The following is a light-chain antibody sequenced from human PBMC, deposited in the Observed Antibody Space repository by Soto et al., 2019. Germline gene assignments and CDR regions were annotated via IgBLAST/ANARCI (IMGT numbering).Light chain of an antibody. J-gene: IGKJ1*01. Sequence: DIQMTQSPSTLSGSVGDRVTITCRASQTISSWLAWYQQKPGKAPKLLIYKASTLKSGAPSRFSGSGSGTEFTLTISSLQPDDFATYYCLQHNSYPVTFGQGTKVDIK. V-gene: IGKV1-5*03. CDR3: LQHNSYPVT. CDR2: KAS. CDR1: QTISSW.